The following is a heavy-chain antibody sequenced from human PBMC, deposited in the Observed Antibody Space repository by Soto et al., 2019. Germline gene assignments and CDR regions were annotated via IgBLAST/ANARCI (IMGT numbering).Heavy chain of an antibody. CDR1: GYTFTSYY. D-gene: IGHD3-3*01. Sequence: ASVKVSCKASGYTFTSYYMHWVRQAPGQGLEWMGIINPSGGSTSYAQKFQGRVTMTRDTSTSTVYMELSSLRSEDTAVYYCARDGIVRFLEWSPSYYYYMDVWGKGTTVTVSS. J-gene: IGHJ6*03. CDR2: INPSGGST. V-gene: IGHV1-46*03. CDR3: ARDGIVRFLEWSPSYYYYMDV.